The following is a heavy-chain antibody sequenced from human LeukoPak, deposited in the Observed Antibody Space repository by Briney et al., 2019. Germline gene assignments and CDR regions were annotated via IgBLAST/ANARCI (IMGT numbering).Heavy chain of an antibody. Sequence: GGSLRLSCATSGFTFDNYNMNWVRQAPGRALEWVSSITTSGTYIFYADSVRGRFTISRDNAKNSLYQQMNSLGPEDTAVYYCARDPYSGNYGNYYYYYMDVWGKGTTVTISS. D-gene: IGHD1-26*01. CDR1: GFTFDNYN. J-gene: IGHJ6*03. CDR3: ARDPYSGNYGNYYYYYMDV. V-gene: IGHV3-21*01. CDR2: ITTSGTYI.